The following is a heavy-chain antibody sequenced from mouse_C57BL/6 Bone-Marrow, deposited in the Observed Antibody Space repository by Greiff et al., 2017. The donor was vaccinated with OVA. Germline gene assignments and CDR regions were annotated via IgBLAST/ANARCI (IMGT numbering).Heavy chain of an antibody. D-gene: IGHD2-2*01. CDR3: TRDYGSYY. J-gene: IGHJ2*01. Sequence: EVHLVESGEGLVKPGGSLKLSCAASGFTFSSYAMSWVRQTSEKRLEWVAYISSGGDFIYYADTVKGRFTISRDNTRNTRYLQMSSLKSEDTAMYYCTRDYGSYYWGQGTTLTVSS. CDR1: GFTFSSYA. CDR2: ISSGGDFI. V-gene: IGHV5-9-1*02.